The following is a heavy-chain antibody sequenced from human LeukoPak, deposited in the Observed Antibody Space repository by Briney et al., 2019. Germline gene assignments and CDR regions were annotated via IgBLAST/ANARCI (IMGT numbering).Heavy chain of an antibody. V-gene: IGHV3-9*03. CDR3: AKDLRQRGTSMAYFDY. J-gene: IGHJ4*02. CDR1: GFTFDDYA. D-gene: IGHD1-1*01. CDR2: ISWNSGSI. Sequence: PGGSLRLSCAASGFTFDDYAMHWVRQAPGKGLEWVSGISWNSGSIGYADSVKGRFTISRDNAKNSLYLQMNSLRAEDMALYYCAKDLRQRGTSMAYFDYWGQGTLVTVSS.